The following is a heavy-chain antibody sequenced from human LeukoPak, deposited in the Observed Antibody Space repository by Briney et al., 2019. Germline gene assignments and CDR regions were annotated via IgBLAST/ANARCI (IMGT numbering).Heavy chain of an antibody. CDR1: VDSISSGYYF. CDR2: IYYSGTT. CDR3: TRAYWIGFHFDS. V-gene: IGHV4-30-4*01. Sequence: SETLSLTCSVSVDSISSGYYFWTWIRQPPGKGLEYIGYIYYSGTTYYNPSLKSRITMSVDMSANQFSLRLTSVSAADTAVYYCTRAYWIGFHFDSWGQGILVSVSS. J-gene: IGHJ4*02. D-gene: IGHD3-3*01.